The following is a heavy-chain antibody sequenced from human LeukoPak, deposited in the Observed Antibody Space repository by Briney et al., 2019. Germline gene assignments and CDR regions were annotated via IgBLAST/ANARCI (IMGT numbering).Heavy chain of an antibody. CDR1: GFTFTTYW. Sequence: GGSLRLSCAASGFTFTTYWMSCVRQAPGRGLEWVAHIKQDGSEKYYVDSVKGRFTVSRDNAKNSVYLQLSSLRTEDTAASYCASSGWQAFDSWGQGILVTVSS. J-gene: IGHJ4*02. D-gene: IGHD5-24*01. CDR2: IKQDGSEK. CDR3: ASSGWQAFDS. V-gene: IGHV3-7*02.